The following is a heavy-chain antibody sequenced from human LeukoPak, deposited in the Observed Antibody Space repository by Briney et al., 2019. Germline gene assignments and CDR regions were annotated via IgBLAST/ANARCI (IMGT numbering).Heavy chain of an antibody. J-gene: IGHJ5*02. CDR1: EFTFSSYA. CDR2: ISYDGSNK. V-gene: IGHV3-30-3*01. CDR3: ARDWRGYCSGGSCYEGDWFDP. Sequence: TGGSLRLSCAASEFTFSSYAMHWVRQAPGKGLEWVAVISYDGSNKYYADSVKGRFTISRDNSKNTLYLQMNSLRAEDTAVYYCARDWRGYCSGGSCYEGDWFDPWGQGTLVTVSS. D-gene: IGHD2-15*01.